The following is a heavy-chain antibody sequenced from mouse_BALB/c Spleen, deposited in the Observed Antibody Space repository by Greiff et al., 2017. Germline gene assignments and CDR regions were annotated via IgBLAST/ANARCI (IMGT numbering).Heavy chain of an antibody. J-gene: IGHJ3*01. V-gene: IGHV1-54*01. Sequence: QVQLKESGAELVRPGTSVKVSCKASGYAFTNYLIEWVKQRPGQGLEWIGVINPGSGGTNYNEKFKGKATLTADKSSSTAYMQLSSLTSDDSAVYFCARTYYDYDEGFAYWGQGTLVTVSA. CDR2: INPGSGGT. CDR1: GYAFTNYL. CDR3: ARTYYDYDEGFAY. D-gene: IGHD2-4*01.